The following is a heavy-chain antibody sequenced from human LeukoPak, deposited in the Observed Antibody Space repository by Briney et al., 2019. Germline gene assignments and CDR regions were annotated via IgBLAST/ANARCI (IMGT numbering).Heavy chain of an antibody. Sequence: SQTLSLTCAFSGDIISSHSAAWTWIRQSPSRGLEWLERTDYRSKWYNDYAVSVKSRITINPDTSKNQSSLQLSSVTPEDTAIYYCARGITLTGYYFDYWGRGTLVTVSS. CDR3: ARGITLTGYYFDY. CDR2: TDYRSKWYN. V-gene: IGHV6-1*01. J-gene: IGHJ4*02. CDR1: GDIISSHSAA. D-gene: IGHD6-19*01.